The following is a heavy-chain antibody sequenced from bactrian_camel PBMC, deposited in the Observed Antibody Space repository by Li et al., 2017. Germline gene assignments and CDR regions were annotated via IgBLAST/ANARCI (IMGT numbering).Heavy chain of an antibody. CDR3: AARDWDQFCPGPYDLYRYNY. D-gene: IGHD1*01. J-gene: IGHJ4*01. CDR1: GDHISTYY. CDR2: IGFADST. V-gene: IGHV3S53*01. Sequence: HVQLVESGGGSVEAGGSLRLSCAASGDHISTYYKTYCLAWFRQGPAKEREGVATIGFADSTTYADSVKGRFTIAKDNTKNTVYLQMDSLQPEDSAMYYCAARDWDQFCPGPYDLYRYNYWGQGTQVTVS.